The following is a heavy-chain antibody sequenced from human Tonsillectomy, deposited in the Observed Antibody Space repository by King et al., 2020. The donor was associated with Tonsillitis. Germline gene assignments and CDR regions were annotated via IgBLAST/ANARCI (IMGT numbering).Heavy chain of an antibody. D-gene: IGHD3-22*01. V-gene: IGHV1-58*02. J-gene: IGHJ4*02. CDR2: IVVGSGNT. Sequence: QLVQSGPEVKKPGPSVKVSCKASGFTFTSSAMQWVRQARGQRLEWIGWIVVGSGNTNYAQKFQERVTITRDMSTSTAYMELSSLRSEDTAVYYCAAGGYYDSSGYWYFDYWGQGTLVTVSS. CDR1: GFTFTSSA. CDR3: AAGGYYDSSGYWYFDY.